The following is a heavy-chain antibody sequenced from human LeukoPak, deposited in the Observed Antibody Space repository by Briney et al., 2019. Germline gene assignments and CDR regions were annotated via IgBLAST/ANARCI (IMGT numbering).Heavy chain of an antibody. CDR3: ARDGRFLEWLVPDYYYYYGMDV. Sequence: SSETLSLTCTVSGGSISSYYWSWIRQPAGKGLEWIGRIYTSGSTNYNPSLKSRVTMSVDTSKNQFSLKLSSVTAADAAVYYCARDGRFLEWLVPDYYYYYGMDVWGQGTAVTVSS. V-gene: IGHV4-4*07. J-gene: IGHJ6*02. D-gene: IGHD3-3*01. CDR2: IYTSGST. CDR1: GGSISSYY.